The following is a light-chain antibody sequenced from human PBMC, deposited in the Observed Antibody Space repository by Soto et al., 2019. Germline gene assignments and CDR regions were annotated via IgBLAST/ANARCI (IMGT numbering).Light chain of an antibody. J-gene: IGKJ1*01. CDR1: QSLLHSNGYNY. CDR2: LGS. V-gene: IGKV2-28*01. Sequence: DIVMTQSPLSLPVTPGEPASISCRSSQSLLHSNGYNYLDWYLQKPGQSPQLLIYLGSNRASGVPDRFSASGSGTDFTLKISRVEAEDVGVYYCMQALQTLWTFGQGTKVELK. CDR3: MQALQTLWT.